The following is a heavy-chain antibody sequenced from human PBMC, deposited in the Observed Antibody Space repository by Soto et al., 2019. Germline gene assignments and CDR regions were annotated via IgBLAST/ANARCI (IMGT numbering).Heavy chain of an antibody. CDR3: AKVRDSREYYFNY. V-gene: IGHV3-23*01. CDR2: ISGSGDRT. J-gene: IGHJ4*02. CDR1: GFTFSIDD. D-gene: IGHD2-21*01. Sequence: GGSLRLSCAASGFTFSIDDMSWVRQAPGKGLEWVSVISGSGDRTYYADSVKGRFTISRDNSKNTLYLQMNSLRVEGTALYYCAKVRDSREYYFNYWGQGTLVTVSS.